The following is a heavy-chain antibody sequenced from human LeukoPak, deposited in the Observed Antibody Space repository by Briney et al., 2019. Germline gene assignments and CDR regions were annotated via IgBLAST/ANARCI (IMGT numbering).Heavy chain of an antibody. Sequence: PGGSLRLSCAASGFTFSSYNMNWVRQAPAKGLEWVSTIGGGGESTYYADSVKGRFTISGDNSKNTVYLQMNSLRAEDTAVYYCAKVLSGSQDYWGQGTLVTVSS. CDR3: AKVLSGSQDY. J-gene: IGHJ4*02. CDR1: GFTFSSYN. CDR2: IGGGGEST. D-gene: IGHD1-26*01. V-gene: IGHV3-23*01.